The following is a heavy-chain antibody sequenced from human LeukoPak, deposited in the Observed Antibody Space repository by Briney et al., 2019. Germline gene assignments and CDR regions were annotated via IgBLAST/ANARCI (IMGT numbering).Heavy chain of an antibody. V-gene: IGHV3-23*01. CDR3: AKFAARIAAAGTDY. CDR2: VRVNGRST. Sequence: PGGSLRLSCTASGFTFGTYDMSWVRQAPGKGLEWVSTVRVNGRSTYYADSVKGRFTISRDNSKNTLYLQMNSLRAEDTAVYYCAKFAARIAAAGTDYWGQGTLVTVSS. D-gene: IGHD6-13*01. J-gene: IGHJ4*02. CDR1: GFTFGTYD.